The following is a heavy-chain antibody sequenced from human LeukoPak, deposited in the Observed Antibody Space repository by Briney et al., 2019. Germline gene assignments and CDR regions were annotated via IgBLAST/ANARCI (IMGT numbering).Heavy chain of an antibody. J-gene: IGHJ4*02. V-gene: IGHV1-24*01. D-gene: IGHD6-13*01. CDR2: FDPEDGET. CDR1: GYTLTELS. CDR3: ATDGIAAAGTAPLF. Sequence: ASVKVSCKVSGYTLTELSMHWVRQARGKGLEWMGGFDPEDGETIYAQKFQGRVTMTEDTSTDTAYMELSSLRSEDTAVYYCATDGIAAAGTAPLFWGQGTLVTVSS.